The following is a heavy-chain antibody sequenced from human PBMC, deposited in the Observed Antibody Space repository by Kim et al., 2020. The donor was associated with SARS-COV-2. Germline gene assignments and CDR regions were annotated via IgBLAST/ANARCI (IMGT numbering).Heavy chain of an antibody. V-gene: IGHV1-69*13. CDR3: ARGQTDYYDSSGYNY. Sequence: SVKVSCKASGGTFSSYAISWVRQAPGQGLEWMGGIIPIFGTANYAQKFQGRVTITADESTSTAYMELSSLRSEDTAVYYCARGQTDYYDSSGYNYWGQGTLVTVSS. CDR1: GGTFSSYA. D-gene: IGHD3-22*01. CDR2: IIPIFGTA. J-gene: IGHJ4*02.